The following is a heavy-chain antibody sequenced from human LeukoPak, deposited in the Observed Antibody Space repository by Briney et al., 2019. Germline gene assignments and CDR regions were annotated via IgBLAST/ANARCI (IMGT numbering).Heavy chain of an antibody. CDR3: ARGGRWYHFDY. CDR1: GGSISSSSYY. Sequence: PSETLSLTCTVSGGSISSSSYYWGWIRQPPGKGLEWIGSIYYSGSTYYNPSLKSRVTISVDTSKNQFSLKLSSVTAADTAVYYCARGGRWYHFDYWGQGTLVTVSS. CDR2: IYYSGST. V-gene: IGHV4-39*07. J-gene: IGHJ4*02. D-gene: IGHD4-23*01.